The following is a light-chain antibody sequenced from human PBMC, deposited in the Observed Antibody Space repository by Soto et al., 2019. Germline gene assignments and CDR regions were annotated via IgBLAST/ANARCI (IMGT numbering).Light chain of an antibody. CDR2: DAS. CDR1: QSVRSSH. CDR3: QQYGSSPWT. J-gene: IGKJ1*01. V-gene: IGKV3-20*01. Sequence: IVLTQSPGTLSLYPGERATLSCRASQSVRSSHLAWYQQMPGQAPRLLIYDASNRATGIPARFSGSGSGTDFTLTISSLEPEDFAVYYCQQYGSSPWTFGQGTKVDIK.